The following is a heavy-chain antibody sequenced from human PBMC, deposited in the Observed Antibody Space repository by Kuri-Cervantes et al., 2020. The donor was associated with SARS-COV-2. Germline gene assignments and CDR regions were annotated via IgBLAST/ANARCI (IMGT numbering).Heavy chain of an antibody. J-gene: IGHJ5*02. CDR1: GFTFSDYY. D-gene: IGHD3-10*01. CDR3: AKSPMVRGVISENWFDP. CDR2: ISSSSSYT. Sequence: GESLKISCAASGFTFSDYYMSWIRQAPGKGLEWVSYISSSSSYTNYADSVKGRFTISRDNAKNSLYLQMNSLRAEDTALYYCAKSPMVRGVISENWFDPWGQGTLVTVSS. V-gene: IGHV3-11*03.